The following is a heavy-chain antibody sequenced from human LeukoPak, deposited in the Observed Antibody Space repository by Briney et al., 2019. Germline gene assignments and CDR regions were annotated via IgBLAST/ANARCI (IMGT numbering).Heavy chain of an antibody. CDR3: ARVKVDVVVPAAMPDDWFDP. D-gene: IGHD2-2*01. Sequence: ASVKVSCKASGYTFTSYGISWVRQAPGQGLEWMGWIGAYNGNTNYAQKLQGRVTMTTDTSTSTAYMELRSLRSDDKAVYYCARVKVDVVVPAAMPDDWFDPWGQGTLVTVSS. V-gene: IGHV1-18*04. J-gene: IGHJ5*02. CDR1: GYTFTSYG. CDR2: IGAYNGNT.